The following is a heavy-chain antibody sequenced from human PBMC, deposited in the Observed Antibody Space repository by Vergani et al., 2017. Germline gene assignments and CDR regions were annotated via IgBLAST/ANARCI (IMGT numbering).Heavy chain of an antibody. CDR1: GYTFTSYY. D-gene: IGHD3-22*01. CDR2: INPSGGST. J-gene: IGHJ4*02. Sequence: QVQLVQSGAEVKKPGASVKVSCKASGYTFTSYYMHWVRQAQGQGVEWMGIINPSGGSTSYAQKFQGRVTMTRETSISTAYMELGRLRPNDRAVYYCAKTHRSDSRYNYFNYWSQGTLVTVSS. V-gene: IGHV1-46*01. CDR3: AKTHRSDSRYNYFNY.